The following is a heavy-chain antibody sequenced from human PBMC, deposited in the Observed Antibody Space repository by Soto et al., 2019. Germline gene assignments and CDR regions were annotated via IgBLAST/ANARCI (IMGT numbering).Heavy chain of an antibody. D-gene: IGHD2-21*02. V-gene: IGHV3-33*01. J-gene: IGHJ4*02. CDR2: IWYDGSNK. CDR3: ARDERRGYCGGDCYSSY. CDR1: GFTFSSYG. Sequence: ESGGGVVQPGRSLRLSCAASGFTFSSYGMHWVRQAPGKGLEWVAVIWYDGSNKYYADSVKGRFTISRDNSKNTLYLQMNSLRAEDTAVYYCARDERRGYCGGDCYSSYWGQGTLVTVSS.